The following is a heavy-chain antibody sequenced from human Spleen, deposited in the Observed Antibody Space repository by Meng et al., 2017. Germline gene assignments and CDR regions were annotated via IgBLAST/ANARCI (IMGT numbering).Heavy chain of an antibody. CDR3: ASSAYGSGTGD. Sequence: GESLKISCAASGFIFRDYYMTWIRQVPGKGLEWVSYISSGGSTKYYADSVKGRFTISRDDAKNSLYLEMNSLRAEDTAVYYCASSAYGSGTGDWGQGTLVTVSS. D-gene: IGHD3-22*01. CDR2: ISSGGSTK. V-gene: IGHV3-11*04. J-gene: IGHJ4*02. CDR1: GFIFRDYY.